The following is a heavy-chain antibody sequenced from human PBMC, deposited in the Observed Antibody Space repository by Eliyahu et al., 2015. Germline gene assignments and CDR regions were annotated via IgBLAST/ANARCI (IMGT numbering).Heavy chain of an antibody. D-gene: IGHD3-3*01. Sequence: EVQLVESGGGLXQPGRSLRLSCTASGXXFGDYAMSWVRQAPGKGLEWVGFIRSKAYGGTTEYAASVKGRFTISRDDSKSIAYLQMNSLKTEDTAVYYCTSGVPITIFGGDAFDIWGQGTMVTVSS. J-gene: IGHJ3*02. CDR1: GXXFGDYA. CDR3: TSGVPITIFGGDAFDI. V-gene: IGHV3-49*04. CDR2: IRSKAYGGTT.